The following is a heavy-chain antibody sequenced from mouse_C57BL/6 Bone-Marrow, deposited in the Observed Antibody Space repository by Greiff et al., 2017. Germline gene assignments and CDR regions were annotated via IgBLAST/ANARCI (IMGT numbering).Heavy chain of an antibody. CDR1: GYTFTSYW. D-gene: IGHD2-3*01. CDR3: ARSPLYDGYYLMDY. Sequence: QVQLQQPGAELVMPGASVKLSCKASGYTFTSYWMHWVKQRPGQGLEWIGEIDPSDSYTNYNQKFKGKSTLTVDKSSSTAYMQLSSLTSEDSAVYYCARSPLYDGYYLMDYWGQGTSVTVSS. V-gene: IGHV1-69*01. CDR2: IDPSDSYT. J-gene: IGHJ4*01.